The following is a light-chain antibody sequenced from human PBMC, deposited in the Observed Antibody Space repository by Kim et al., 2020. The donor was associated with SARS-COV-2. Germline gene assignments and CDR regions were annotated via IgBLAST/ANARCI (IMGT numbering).Light chain of an antibody. CDR2: GAS. Sequence: ASVGDRVIITCRASQSMSNYLAWYQQKPGKAPKVLIYGASSLKSGVSSRFSGSGSGTDFTLTISSLQPEDFATYYCQQSYSLPITFGQGTRLEIK. V-gene: IGKV1-39*01. J-gene: IGKJ5*01. CDR3: QQSYSLPIT. CDR1: QSMSNY.